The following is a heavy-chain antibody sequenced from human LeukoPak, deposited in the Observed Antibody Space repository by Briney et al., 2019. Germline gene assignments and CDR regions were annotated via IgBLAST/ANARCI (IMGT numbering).Heavy chain of an antibody. J-gene: IGHJ4*02. CDR1: GFTFSSYA. V-gene: IGHV3-23*01. CDR3: AKRGDYDILTGYYVPDY. Sequence: GGSLRLSCAASGFTFSSYAMSWVRQAPGKGLEWVSAISGSGGSTYYADSVKGRFTISRDNSKNTLYLQMNSLRAEDTAVYYCAKRGDYDILTGYYVPDYWGQGTLVTVSS. D-gene: IGHD3-9*01. CDR2: ISGSGGST.